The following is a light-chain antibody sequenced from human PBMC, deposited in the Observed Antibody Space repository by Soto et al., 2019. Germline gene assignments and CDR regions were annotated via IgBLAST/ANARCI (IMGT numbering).Light chain of an antibody. J-gene: IGKJ1*01. CDR3: QQYNNWPPT. Sequence: EVVLTQSPGTLSVSPGYRATLSFRASQSVNGNLAWYQQKPGQAPRLLIYGASTRATAIPARFSGSGSGTEFTLTISSLQSEHSAVYYCQQYNNWPPTFGQGTKVDI. CDR2: GAS. V-gene: IGKV3-15*01. CDR1: QSVNGN.